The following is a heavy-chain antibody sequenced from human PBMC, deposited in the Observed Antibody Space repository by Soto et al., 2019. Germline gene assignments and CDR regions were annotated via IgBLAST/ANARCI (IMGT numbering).Heavy chain of an antibody. D-gene: IGHD6-6*01. CDR3: VRSSGGAFDM. Sequence: EVQLVESGGGLVQPGRSLRLSCAGSGFIFNHYAMYWVRQAPGKGLEWVSNISWNSGDIDYVDSVKGRFTISRDNAKSALYLQMNSLRPEDTALYYCVRSSGGAFDMWGQGTMVTVSS. CDR1: GFIFNHYA. J-gene: IGHJ3*02. CDR2: ISWNSGDI. V-gene: IGHV3-9*01.